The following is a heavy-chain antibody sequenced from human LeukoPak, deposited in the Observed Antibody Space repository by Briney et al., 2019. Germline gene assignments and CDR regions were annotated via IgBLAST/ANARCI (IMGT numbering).Heavy chain of an antibody. CDR3: ARYCSSTSCQLDAFDI. D-gene: IGHD2-2*01. Sequence: SVKVSCKASGYTFTSYAISWVRQAPGQGLEWMGGIIPIFGTANYAQKFQGRVTITADESTSTAYMELSSLRSEDTAVYYCARYCSSTSCQLDAFDIWGQGTMVTVSS. V-gene: IGHV1-69*13. J-gene: IGHJ3*02. CDR1: GYTFTSYA. CDR2: IIPIFGTA.